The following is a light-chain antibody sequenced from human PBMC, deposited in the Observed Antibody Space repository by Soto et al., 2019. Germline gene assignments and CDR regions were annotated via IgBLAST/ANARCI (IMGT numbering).Light chain of an antibody. CDR1: QSVDNSH. CDR3: QQYGNSPPGT. J-gene: IGKJ5*01. Sequence: ETVLTQSPGTLYFSPGERATLSCRARQSVDNSHVAWYQQRRGLPPRLLIYGASNRATGIPDRFSGSGSGADFTLTISRLEPEDFAVYFGQQYGNSPPGTFGQGTRLEIK. CDR2: GAS. V-gene: IGKV3-20*01.